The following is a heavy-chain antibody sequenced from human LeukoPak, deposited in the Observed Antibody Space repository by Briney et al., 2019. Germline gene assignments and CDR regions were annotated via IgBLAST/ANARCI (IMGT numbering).Heavy chain of an antibody. V-gene: IGHV3-43*02. CDR3: AKENIAVAGGGEYYFDY. CDR1: GFTFDDYA. Sequence: GGSLRLPCAASGFTFDDYAMHWVRQAPGKGLEWVSLISGDGGSSYYADSVKGRFTISRDNSKNSLYLQMNSLRTEDTALYYCAKENIAVAGGGEYYFDYWGQGTLVTVSS. CDR2: ISGDGGSS. J-gene: IGHJ4*02. D-gene: IGHD6-19*01.